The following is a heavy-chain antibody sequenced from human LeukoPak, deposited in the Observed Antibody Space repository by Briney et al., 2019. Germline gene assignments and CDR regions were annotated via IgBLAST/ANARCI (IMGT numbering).Heavy chain of an antibody. Sequence: PGGSLRLSCAASGFTFSSYWMSWVRQAPGKGLEWVANIKQDGSEKYYVDSVKGRFTISRDNAKNSLYLQMNSLRAEDTAVYYCAREEDSYGWMTMAYYGMDVWGQGTTVTVSS. V-gene: IGHV3-7*01. CDR3: AREEDSYGWMTMAYYGMDV. D-gene: IGHD5-18*01. J-gene: IGHJ6*02. CDR2: IKQDGSEK. CDR1: GFTFSSYW.